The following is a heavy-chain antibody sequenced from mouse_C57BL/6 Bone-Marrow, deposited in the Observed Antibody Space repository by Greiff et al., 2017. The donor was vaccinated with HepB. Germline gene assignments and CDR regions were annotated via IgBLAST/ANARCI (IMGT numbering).Heavy chain of an antibody. CDR3: ARDPMITTYFDY. Sequence: EVQRVESGGGLVKPGGSLKLSCAASGFTFSSYAMSWVRQTPEKRLEWVATISDGGSYTYYPDNVKGRFTISRDNAKNNLYLQMSHLKSEDTAMYYCARDPMITTYFDYRGQGTTLTVSS. CDR2: ISDGGSYT. J-gene: IGHJ2*01. V-gene: IGHV5-4*01. CDR1: GFTFSSYA. D-gene: IGHD2-4*01.